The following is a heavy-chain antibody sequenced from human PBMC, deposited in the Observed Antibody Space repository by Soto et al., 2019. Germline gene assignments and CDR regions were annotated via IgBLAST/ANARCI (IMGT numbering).Heavy chain of an antibody. Sequence: PGGSLRLSCAASGFTFSRCPMHWVRQAPGKGLEWVAVISYAGSNKYYADSVKGRFTISRDDSRNTLYLQMNSLRPEDTAVYYCARDPLKGAPDYFDYWGQGTLVTVSS. V-gene: IGHV3-30-3*01. CDR2: ISYAGSNK. CDR1: GFTFSRCP. D-gene: IGHD1-26*01. CDR3: ARDPLKGAPDYFDY. J-gene: IGHJ4*02.